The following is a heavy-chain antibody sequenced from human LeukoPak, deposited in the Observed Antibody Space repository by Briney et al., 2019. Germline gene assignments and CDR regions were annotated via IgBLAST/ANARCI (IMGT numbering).Heavy chain of an antibody. J-gene: IGHJ6*03. V-gene: IGHV3-11*01. CDR2: ISSSGSTI. Sequence: GGSLRLSCAAAGFTFSDYYMSWIRQAPGKGLEWVSYISSSGSTIYYADSVKGRFTISRDNAKNSLCLQMNSLRAEDTAVYYCARKSCCSSTSCYSPAWHRRGYYYMDVWGKGTTVTVSS. CDR3: ARKSCCSSTSCYSPAWHRRGYYYMDV. CDR1: GFTFSDYY. D-gene: IGHD2-2*02.